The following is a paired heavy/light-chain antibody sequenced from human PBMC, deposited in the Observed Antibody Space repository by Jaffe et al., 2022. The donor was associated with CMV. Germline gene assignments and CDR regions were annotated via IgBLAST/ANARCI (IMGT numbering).Light chain of an antibody. V-gene: IGKV3-11*01. CDR2: DAS. CDR1: QSVSNY. J-gene: IGKJ4*01. Sequence: EIVLTQFPATLSLSPGERATLSCRASQSVSNYLAWYQQKPGQAPRLLIYDASNRATGIPARFSGSGSGTDFTLTISSLEPEDFAVYYCQQRVHWPPLTFGGGTKVEIK. CDR3: QQRVHWPPLT.
Heavy chain of an antibody. D-gene: IGHD3-3*01. CDR2: ISATGTII. J-gene: IGHJ4*02. V-gene: IGHV3-23*01. CDR1: GFTLTSDA. CDR3: TKARGELDMILEY. Sequence: EVQLLESGGTLVQPGGSLRLSCAASGFTLTSDAMSWVRQAPGKGLEWVSTISATGTIIHYADSVKGRFTISRDTYKNTLYLQMNSLRSEDTALYYCTKARGELDMILEYWGQGTLATVSS.